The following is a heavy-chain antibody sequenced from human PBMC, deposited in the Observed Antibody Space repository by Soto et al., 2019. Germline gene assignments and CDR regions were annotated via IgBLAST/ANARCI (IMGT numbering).Heavy chain of an antibody. Sequence: QAQLVESGGGVVRPGRSQRLSCAASGFAFSGYGMHWVRQAPGKGLEWVAFIWFDGSDALYSDSVKGRFSITRDNSKNTLFLQLNSLRGDDTAVYYCARGGYCSGGGCSGGMDVWGQGTTVTVSS. D-gene: IGHD2-15*01. J-gene: IGHJ6*02. V-gene: IGHV3-33*01. CDR1: GFAFSGYG. CDR2: IWFDGSDA. CDR3: ARGGYCSGGGCSGGMDV.